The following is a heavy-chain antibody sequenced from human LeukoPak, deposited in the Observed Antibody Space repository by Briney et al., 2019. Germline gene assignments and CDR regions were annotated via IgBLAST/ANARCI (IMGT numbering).Heavy chain of an antibody. J-gene: IGHJ4*02. D-gene: IGHD1-1*01. Sequence: SETVSLTCTVSGGSISSHDWSWIRQPPGKGLEYIGYIHYSGITNYNPSLMSRVTISVDTSKNQISLKLSSVTAADTAVYYCARRYNYVFDYWGQGTLVTVSS. CDR3: ARRYNYVFDY. CDR1: GGSISSHD. CDR2: IHYSGIT. V-gene: IGHV4-59*11.